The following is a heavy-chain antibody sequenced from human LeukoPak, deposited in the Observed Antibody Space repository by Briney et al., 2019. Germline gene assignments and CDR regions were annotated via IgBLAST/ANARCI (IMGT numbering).Heavy chain of an antibody. D-gene: IGHD6-13*01. CDR1: GSSISRGNY. V-gene: IGHV4-38-2*02. CDR3: ARGMQLLVRGAFDV. J-gene: IGHJ3*01. Sequence: SETLSLTCSVSGSSISRGNYWGWIRQPPGKGLEWLGSMSHGGSSDYNPSLKSRVTILLDTSKNHFSLKLTSVTAADTAMYYCARGMQLLVRGAFDVWGLGTMVTVSS. CDR2: MSHGGSS.